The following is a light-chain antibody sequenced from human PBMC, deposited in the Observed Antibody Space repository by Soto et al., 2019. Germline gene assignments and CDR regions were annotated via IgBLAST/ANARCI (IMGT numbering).Light chain of an antibody. J-gene: IGKJ4*01. Sequence: DIRMSQSPATLSASVGDRVTITCRASQAIGTWLAWYQQKPGKAPNLLIYSASTLQLGVPSRFSGSGSGTDFTLTISSLEPEDFAVYFCQERNRWPRGTFGAGTKVDIK. CDR3: QERNRWPRGT. V-gene: IGKV1-12*01. CDR1: QAIGTW. CDR2: SAS.